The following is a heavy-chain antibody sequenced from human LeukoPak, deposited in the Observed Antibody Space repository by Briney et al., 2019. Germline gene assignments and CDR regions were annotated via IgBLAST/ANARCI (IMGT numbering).Heavy chain of an antibody. CDR2: IISSSSYI. CDR1: GFTFSSYS. D-gene: IGHD3-22*01. Sequence: PGGSLRLSCAASGFTFSSYSMNWVRQPPGKGLEWVSSIISSSSYIYYTDSLKGRFTISRDNAKNSLYLHMNSLRAEDTAVYSCARAYYYDSSGYYYGRQGTLVTVSS. CDR3: ARAYYYDSSGYYY. J-gene: IGHJ4*02. V-gene: IGHV3-21*01.